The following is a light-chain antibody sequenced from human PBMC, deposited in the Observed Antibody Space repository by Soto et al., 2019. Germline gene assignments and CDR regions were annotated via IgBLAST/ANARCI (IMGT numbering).Light chain of an antibody. CDR3: QHYGSSLWT. J-gene: IGKJ1*01. CDR2: GAS. V-gene: IGKV3-20*01. CDR1: QSVSSSY. Sequence: EIVLTQSPGTLSLSPGERATLSRRASQSVSSSYLAWYQQKPGQAPRLLIYGASSRATGIPDRFSGSGSGTDFTLTISRLEPEDFAVYYCQHYGSSLWTFGQGTKVEIK.